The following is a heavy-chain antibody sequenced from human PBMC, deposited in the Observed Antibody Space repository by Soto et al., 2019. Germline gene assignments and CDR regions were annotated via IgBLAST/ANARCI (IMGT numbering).Heavy chain of an antibody. CDR2: IIPIFGTA. CDR3: ARDLVVVVAATPRSRGMDV. CDR1: GGTFSSYA. Sequence: ASVKVSCKASGGTFSSYAISWVRQAPGQGLEWMGGIIPIFGTANYAQKFQGRVTITADESTCTAYMELSSLRSEDTAVYYCARDLVVVVAATPRSRGMDVWGQGTTVTVSS. J-gene: IGHJ6*02. V-gene: IGHV1-69*13. D-gene: IGHD2-15*01.